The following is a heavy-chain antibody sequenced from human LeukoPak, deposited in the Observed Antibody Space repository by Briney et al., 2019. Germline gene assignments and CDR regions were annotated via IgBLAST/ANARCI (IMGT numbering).Heavy chain of an antibody. CDR1: GFTFSSYG. J-gene: IGHJ4*02. V-gene: IGHV3-30*02. CDR2: IRYDGSNK. CDR3: AKDPGSESNGPDY. Sequence: GGSLRLSCAASGFTFSSYGMHWVRQAPGKGLEWVAFIRYDGSNKYYADSVKGRFTISRDNSKNTLYLQMISLRAEDTAVYYCAKDPGSESNGPDYWGQGTLVTVSS.